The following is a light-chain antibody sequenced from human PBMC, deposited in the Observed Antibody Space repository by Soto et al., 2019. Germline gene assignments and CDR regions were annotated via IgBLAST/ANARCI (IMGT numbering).Light chain of an antibody. CDR1: QSLGSDY. J-gene: IGKJ1*01. Sequence: ETVLTQSPGTLSLSPGERATLSCRASQSLGSDYLAWYQQKPGQAPRLLIYGVSSRATDIPDRFSGSGSGTDFTLNISRLEQEDFAMYYCQLYGTSRAFGQGTKV. V-gene: IGKV3-20*01. CDR3: QLYGTSRA. CDR2: GVS.